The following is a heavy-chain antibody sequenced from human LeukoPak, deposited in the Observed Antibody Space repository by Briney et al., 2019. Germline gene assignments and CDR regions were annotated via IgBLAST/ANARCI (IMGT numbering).Heavy chain of an antibody. CDR2: IYYSGST. CDR3: ARDFGSNAFDY. CDR1: GGSISSYY. D-gene: IGHD6-13*01. J-gene: IGHJ4*02. Sequence: PSETLSLTCTVSGGSISSYYWSWIRQPPGKGLEWIGYIYYSGSTNYNPSLKSRVTISVDTSKNHFALKLSSVTAADTAVYYCARDFGSNAFDYWGQGTLVTVSS. V-gene: IGHV4-59*01.